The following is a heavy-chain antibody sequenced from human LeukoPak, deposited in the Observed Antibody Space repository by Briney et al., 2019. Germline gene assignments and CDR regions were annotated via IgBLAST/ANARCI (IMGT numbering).Heavy chain of an antibody. Sequence: ASVKVSCEASGYTFTSYDINWVRQATGQGLEWMGWMNRNSGNTGYAQKFQGRVTMTRNTSISTAYMELSSLRSEDTAVNYCVSYWYYYDSSGYPRDYWGQGTLVTVSS. V-gene: IGHV1-8*01. CDR3: VSYWYYYDSSGYPRDY. D-gene: IGHD3-22*01. J-gene: IGHJ4*02. CDR2: MNRNSGNT. CDR1: GYTFTSYD.